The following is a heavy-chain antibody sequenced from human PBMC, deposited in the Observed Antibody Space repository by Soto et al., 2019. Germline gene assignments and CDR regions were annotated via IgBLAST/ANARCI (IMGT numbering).Heavy chain of an antibody. CDR2: INGSGSST. Sequence: PWGSMRLPCAASGFNFSSSWMHWVRQAPGKGLVWVSAINGSGSSTNYADSVKGRFTISRDNSKNTLYLQMNSLRAEDTAVYYCATLYRAIDYWGQGTLVTVSS. J-gene: IGHJ4*02. D-gene: IGHD3-10*01. CDR1: GFNFSSSW. V-gene: IGHV3-23*01. CDR3: ATLYRAIDY.